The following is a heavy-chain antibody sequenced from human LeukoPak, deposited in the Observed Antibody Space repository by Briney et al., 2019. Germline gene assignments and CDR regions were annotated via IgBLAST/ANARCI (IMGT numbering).Heavy chain of an antibody. CDR1: GGSISSGGYS. D-gene: IGHD2-2*01. V-gene: IGHV4-30-2*01. J-gene: IGHJ6*03. CDR3: ARGRGDPRYCSSTSCRDYYYYMDV. CDR2: IYHSGST. Sequence: TSETLSLTCAVSGGSISSGGYSWSWIRQPPGKGLEWIGYIYHSGSTYYNPSLKSRVTISVDRSKNQFSLKLSFVTAADTAVYYCARGRGDPRYCSSTSCRDYYYYMDVWGKGTTVTVSS.